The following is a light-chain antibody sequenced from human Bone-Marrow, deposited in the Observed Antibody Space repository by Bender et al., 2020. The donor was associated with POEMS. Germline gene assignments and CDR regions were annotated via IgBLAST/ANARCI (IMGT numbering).Light chain of an antibody. Sequence: QSVLTQPPSASGTPGQRVTISCSGGSSNIVAHAVNWYQHLPGTAPQLLIYSGHRRPSEVPDRFSGSRSGTSASLAISGLQSEDEADYYCAVWEDRLNGWVFGGGTKLTVL. CDR3: AVWEDRLNGWV. CDR1: SSNIVAHA. V-gene: IGLV1-44*01. CDR2: SGH. J-gene: IGLJ3*02.